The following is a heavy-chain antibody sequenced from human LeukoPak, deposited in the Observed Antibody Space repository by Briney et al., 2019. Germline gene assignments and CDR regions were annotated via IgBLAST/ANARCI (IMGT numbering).Heavy chain of an antibody. CDR3: ARDPRGSKYGYG. CDR2: ISSSGSTI. CDR1: GFTFSSYE. D-gene: IGHD5-18*01. J-gene: IGHJ4*02. V-gene: IGHV3-48*03. Sequence: GGSLRLSCAASGFTFSSYEMNWVRQAPGKGLEWVSYISSSGSTIYYADSVKGRFTISRDNAKNLLYLQMNSLRAEDTAVYYCARDPRGSKYGYGWGQGTLVTVSS.